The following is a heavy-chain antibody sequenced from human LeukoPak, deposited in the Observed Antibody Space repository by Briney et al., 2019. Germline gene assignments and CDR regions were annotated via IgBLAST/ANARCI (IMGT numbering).Heavy chain of an antibody. V-gene: IGHV4-59*08. CDR2: IYYSGST. CDR1: GGSLSSYY. D-gene: IGHD2-2*01. CDR3: ARHFCSSTSCSSTWFDP. Sequence: PSETLSLTCTVSGGSLSSYYWSWIRQPPGKGLEWIGYIYYSGSTNYNPSLKSRVTISVDTSKNQFSLKLSSVTAADTAVYYCARHFCSSTSCSSTWFDPWGQGTLVTVSS. J-gene: IGHJ5*02.